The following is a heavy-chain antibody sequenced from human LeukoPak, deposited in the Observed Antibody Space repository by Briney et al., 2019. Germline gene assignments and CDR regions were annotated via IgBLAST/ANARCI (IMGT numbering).Heavy chain of an antibody. CDR1: GFTFSSYE. V-gene: IGHV3-21*01. J-gene: IGHJ4*02. Sequence: GGSLRLSCAASGFTFSSYEMNWVRQAPGKGLEWVSSISSSSSYIYYADSVKGRFTISRDNAKNSLYLQMNSLRAEDTAVYYCARRESAAAGFDYWGQGTLVTVSS. CDR2: ISSSSSYI. CDR3: ARRESAAAGFDY. D-gene: IGHD6-13*01.